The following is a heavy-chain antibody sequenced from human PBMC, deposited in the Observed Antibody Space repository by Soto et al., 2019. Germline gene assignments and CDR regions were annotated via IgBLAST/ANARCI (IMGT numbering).Heavy chain of an antibody. CDR1: GGSISSGGYS. CDR2: IYHSGST. Sequence: QLQLQESGSGLVKPSQTLSLTCAVSGGSISSGGYSWSWIRQPPGKGLEWIGYIYHSGSTYYNPSLNSRVTRSVCRSKNQFALRLSSVSAADAAVYYCAAGGGLPRYYWGQGTLVTVPS. V-gene: IGHV4-30-2*01. J-gene: IGHJ4*02. CDR3: AAGGGLPRYY. D-gene: IGHD5-12*01.